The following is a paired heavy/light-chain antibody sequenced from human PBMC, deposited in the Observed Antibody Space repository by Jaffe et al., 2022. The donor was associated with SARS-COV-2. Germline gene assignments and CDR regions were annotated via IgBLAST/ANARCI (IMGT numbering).Light chain of an antibody. CDR1: QSLLHSNGYNY. J-gene: IGKJ2*03. Sequence: DIVMTQSPLSLPVTPGEPASISCRSSQSLLHSNGYNYLDWYLQRPGQSPQLLIYLGSNRASGVPDRFSGSGSGTDFTLKISRVEAEDVGVYYCLQALHTPYGFGQGTKLEIK. V-gene: IGKV2-28*01. CDR3: LQALHTPYG. CDR2: LGS.
Heavy chain of an antibody. CDR1: GFTLSNYW. Sequence: EVQLVESGGGLVQPGGSLRLSCAASGFTLSNYWMHWVRQAPGKGLVWVSSISNDGSSTSYADSVKGRFTISRDTAKNTLYLQMSSLRAEDTAVYYCARPGLEYLNDALDIWGQGTMVTVSS. CDR3: ARPGLEYLNDALDI. D-gene: IGHD2-2*01. CDR2: ISNDGSST. V-gene: IGHV3-74*01. J-gene: IGHJ3*02.